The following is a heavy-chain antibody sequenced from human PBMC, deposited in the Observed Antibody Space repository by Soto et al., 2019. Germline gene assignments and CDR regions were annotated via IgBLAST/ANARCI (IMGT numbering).Heavy chain of an antibody. CDR3: TRSWAGYYSGN. CDR1: GFTFGDYA. J-gene: IGHJ4*02. D-gene: IGHD3-9*01. V-gene: IGHV3-49*04. CDR2: IRSKTYGGTT. Sequence: GGSLRLSCTASGFTFGDYAMNWVRQAPGRGLECVGLIRSKTYGGTTEHAASVKGRFTISRDDSKSIVYLQMNSLEAEDTAVYYCTRSWAGYYSGNWGQGTLVTVSS.